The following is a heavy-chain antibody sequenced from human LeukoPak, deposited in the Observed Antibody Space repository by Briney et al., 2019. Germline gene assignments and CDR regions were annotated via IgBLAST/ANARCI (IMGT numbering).Heavy chain of an antibody. J-gene: IGHJ4*02. Sequence: GGSLRLSCAASGFTFSSYGMSWVRQAPGKGLEWVSAISGSGGSTYYADSVKGRFTISRDNSKNTLYLQMNSLRAEDTAVYYCAKDLSEGDSSSWYYFRHLDGPGDYWGQGTLVTVSS. D-gene: IGHD6-13*01. CDR3: AKDLSEGDSSSWYYFRHLDGPGDY. CDR1: GFTFSSYG. CDR2: ISGSGGST. V-gene: IGHV3-23*01.